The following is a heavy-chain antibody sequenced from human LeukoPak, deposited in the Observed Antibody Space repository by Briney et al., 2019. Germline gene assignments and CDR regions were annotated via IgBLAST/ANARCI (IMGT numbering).Heavy chain of an antibody. Sequence: GGSLRLSCAASGITFSSYSMNWVRQAPGKGLDWVSYISSGSNTIYYADSVKGRFTISRDNAKNSLYLQMNSLRAEDTAVYYCARSTSDRVSSPGCDYWGQGTLVTVSS. CDR2: ISSGSNTI. J-gene: IGHJ4*02. CDR3: ARSTSDRVSSPGCDY. D-gene: IGHD2-2*01. CDR1: GITFSSYS. V-gene: IGHV3-48*01.